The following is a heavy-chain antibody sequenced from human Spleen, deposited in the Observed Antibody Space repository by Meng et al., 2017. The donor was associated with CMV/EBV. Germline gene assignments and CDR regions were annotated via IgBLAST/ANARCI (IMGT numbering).Heavy chain of an antibody. CDR2: ISWNSGSI. CDR1: GITFDDYA. D-gene: IGHD3-9*01. Sequence: SLKISCAASGITFDDYAMHWVRQAPGKGLEWVSGISWNSGSIGYADSVKGRFTISRDNAKNSLYLQMNSLRAEDTALYYCAKDGGAGYYDILTGYFNYYGMDVWGQGTTVTVSS. J-gene: IGHJ6*02. V-gene: IGHV3-9*01. CDR3: AKDGGAGYYDILTGYFNYYGMDV.